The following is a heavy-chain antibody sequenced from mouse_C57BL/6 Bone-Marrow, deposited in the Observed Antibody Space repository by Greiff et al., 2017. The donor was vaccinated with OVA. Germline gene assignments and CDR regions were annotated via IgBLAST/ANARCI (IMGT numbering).Heavy chain of an antibody. V-gene: IGHV5-4*03. CDR3: ARGGTAQATWAWFAY. J-gene: IGHJ3*01. Sequence: EVKVVESGGGLVKPGGSLKLSCAASGFTFSSYAMSWVRQTPEKRLEWVATISDGGSYTYYPDNVKGRFTISRDNAKNNLYLQMSHLKSEDTAMYYCARGGTAQATWAWFAYWGQGTLVTVSA. D-gene: IGHD3-2*02. CDR1: GFTFSSYA. CDR2: ISDGGSYT.